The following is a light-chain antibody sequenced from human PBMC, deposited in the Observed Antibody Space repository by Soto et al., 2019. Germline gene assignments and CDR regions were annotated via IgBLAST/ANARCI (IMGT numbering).Light chain of an antibody. J-gene: IGKJ4*01. CDR2: AAS. V-gene: IGKV1-27*01. CDR3: QKYNSALT. CDR1: QGISNY. Sequence: DIQMTQSPSSLSASVGDRVTITCRASQGISNYLAWYQQKPGKVPKLLIYAASTLQSGVPSRFSGSGSGTDFTLTISSLQPEDVATYYCQKYNSALTFGGGTNVDIK.